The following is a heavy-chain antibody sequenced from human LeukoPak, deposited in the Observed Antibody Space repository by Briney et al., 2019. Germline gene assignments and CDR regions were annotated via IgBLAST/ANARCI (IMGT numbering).Heavy chain of an antibody. J-gene: IGHJ4*02. Sequence: SQTLSLTCVISGDSVSSNSAAWNWNRQSPSRGLEWPGRTYYRSRWYNDYTLSVKSRITINPDTSKNQFSLQLNSVTPEDTAVYYCARVSGSWIDYWGQGTLVTVSS. CDR2: TYYRSRWYN. CDR3: ARVSGSWIDY. CDR1: GDSVSSNSAA. V-gene: IGHV6-1*01. D-gene: IGHD6-13*01.